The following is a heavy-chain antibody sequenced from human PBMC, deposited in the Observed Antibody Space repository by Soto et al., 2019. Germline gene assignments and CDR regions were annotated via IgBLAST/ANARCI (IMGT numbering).Heavy chain of an antibody. V-gene: IGHV4-38-2*02. CDR2: IYHSGTT. CDR3: AKENYIHGVCYSFDY. Sequence: PSETLSLTCTVSGYSISSGYHWAWIRQPPGKGLEWIGSIYHSGTTFYNPSLKNQVIISVDTSKNRFSLQLTSVTAADTAIYYCAKENYIHGVCYSFDYWGQGTLVTVSS. D-gene: IGHD2-8*01. J-gene: IGHJ4*02. CDR1: GYSISSGYH.